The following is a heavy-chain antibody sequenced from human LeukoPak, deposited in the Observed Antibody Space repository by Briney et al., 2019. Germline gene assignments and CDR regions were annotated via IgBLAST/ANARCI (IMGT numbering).Heavy chain of an antibody. Sequence: GGSLRLSRAVSGYTFTSYPMSWVRQAPRKGLEWVSGISNSKGISDYYADSVKGRFTISRHNCNKTVSPQMKSLRAENTAVYYCVKRRDAYPKRGTFDSWGRGALVTVSS. D-gene: IGHD5-24*01. J-gene: IGHJ4*02. CDR3: VKRRDAYPKRGTFDS. CDR1: GYTFTSYP. V-gene: IGHV3-23*01. CDR2: ISNSKGISD.